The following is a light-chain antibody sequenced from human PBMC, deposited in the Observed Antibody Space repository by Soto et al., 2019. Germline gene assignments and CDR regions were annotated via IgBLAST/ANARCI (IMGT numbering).Light chain of an antibody. V-gene: IGLV4-69*01. CDR2: LNSDGSH. CDR1: SGHSSYA. J-gene: IGLJ2*01. CDR3: QAWGTGIVV. Sequence: QSVLTQSPSASGSLGASVKLTCTLSSGHSSYAIAWHQQQPEKGPRYLMKLNSDGSHSKGDGIPDRFSGSSSGAERYLTISSLQSEDEADYYCQAWGTGIVVFGGATKLTVL.